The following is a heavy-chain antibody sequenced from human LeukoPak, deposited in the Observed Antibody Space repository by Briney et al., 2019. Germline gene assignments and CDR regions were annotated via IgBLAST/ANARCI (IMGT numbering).Heavy chain of an antibody. J-gene: IGHJ4*02. D-gene: IGHD3-10*01. Sequence: PGGSLRLSCAASGFTFSSYAMSWVRQAPGKGLEWVSAISGSGGSTYYADSVKGRFTIPRDNSKNTLYLQMNSLRAEDTAVYYCAKDFKRITMVRGVTPFDYWGQGTLVTVSS. CDR1: GFTFSSYA. V-gene: IGHV3-23*01. CDR2: ISGSGGST. CDR3: AKDFKRITMVRGVTPFDY.